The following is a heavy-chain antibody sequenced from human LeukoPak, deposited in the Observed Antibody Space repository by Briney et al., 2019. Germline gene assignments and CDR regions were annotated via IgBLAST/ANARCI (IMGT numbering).Heavy chain of an antibody. D-gene: IGHD6-13*01. Sequence: GGSLRLSCAASGFTFSSYAMHWVRQAPGKGLEWVAVISYDGSNKYYADSVKGRFTISRDNSKNTLYLQMNSLRAEDTAVYYCARLVAAAGPSYWGQGTLVTVSS. V-gene: IGHV3-30-3*01. J-gene: IGHJ4*02. CDR3: ARLVAAAGPSY. CDR2: ISYDGSNK. CDR1: GFTFSSYA.